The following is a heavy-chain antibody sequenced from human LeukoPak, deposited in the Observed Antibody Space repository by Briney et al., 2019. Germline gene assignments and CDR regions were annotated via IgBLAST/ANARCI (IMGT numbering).Heavy chain of an antibody. V-gene: IGHV1-69*13. D-gene: IGHD2-15*01. CDR3: ARDIDRAFDI. J-gene: IGHJ3*02. Sequence: SVKVSCKASGYTFTSYYMHWVRQAPGQGLEWMGGIIPIFGTANYAQKFQGRVTITADESTSTAYMELSSLRSEDTAVYYCARDIDRAFDIWGQGTMVTVSS. CDR2: IIPIFGTA. CDR1: GYTFTSYY.